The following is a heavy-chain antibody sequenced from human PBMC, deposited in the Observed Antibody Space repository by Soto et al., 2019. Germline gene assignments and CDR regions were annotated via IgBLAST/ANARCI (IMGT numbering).Heavy chain of an antibody. J-gene: IGHJ6*02. D-gene: IGHD3-3*01. CDR3: ARTLFWSDYYYGMDV. CDR1: GGSISSGGYS. V-gene: IGHV4-30-2*01. CDR2: IYHSGST. Sequence: SETLSLTCAVSGGSISSGGYSWSWIRQPPGKGLEWIGYIYHSGSTYYNPSLKSRVTISVDRSKNQFSLKLSSVTAADTAVYYCARTLFWSDYYYGMDVWGQGTTVTVSS.